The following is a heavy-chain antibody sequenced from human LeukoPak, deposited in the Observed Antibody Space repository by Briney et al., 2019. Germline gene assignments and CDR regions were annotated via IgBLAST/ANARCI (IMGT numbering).Heavy chain of an antibody. CDR3: ARVHYGSGSLYYYYYYMDV. V-gene: IGHV4-39*01. CDR2: IYYGGST. Sequence: SETLSLTCTVSGGSISRSRYYWGWIRQPPGKGLEWIGSIYYGGSTYYSPSLKSRVTLSVDTSKNQFSLKLTSVTAADTAVYYCARVHYGSGSLYYYYYYMDVWGKGTTVTISS. D-gene: IGHD3-10*01. J-gene: IGHJ6*03. CDR1: GGSISRSRYY.